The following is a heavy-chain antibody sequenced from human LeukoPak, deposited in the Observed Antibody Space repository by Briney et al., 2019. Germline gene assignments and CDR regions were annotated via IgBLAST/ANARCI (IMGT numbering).Heavy chain of an antibody. D-gene: IGHD2-2*01. Sequence: GGSLRLSCAASGFAVSTYYMTWVRQAPGKGLECVSVIYSGGSTYYADSVKGRFTVSRDNSKNTLYLQMNSLRAEDTAMYYCARGLGYCTSTTCLLPFDYWGQGTLVTVSS. J-gene: IGHJ4*02. CDR3: ARGLGYCTSTTCLLPFDY. CDR1: GFAVSTYY. CDR2: IYSGGST. V-gene: IGHV3-53*01.